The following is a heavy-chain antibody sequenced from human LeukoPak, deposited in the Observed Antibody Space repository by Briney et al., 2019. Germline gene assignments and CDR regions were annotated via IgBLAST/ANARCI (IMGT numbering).Heavy chain of an antibody. CDR2: IWSDGSNE. CDR3: ARGVWGSYRPDDAFDI. CDR1: GFTFSSYG. J-gene: IGHJ3*02. D-gene: IGHD3-16*02. Sequence: QPGRSLRLSCAASGFTFSSYGMHWVRQAPGKGLEWVAVIWSDGSNEYYADSVKGRFTISRDNAKNSLYLQMNSLRAEDTAVYYCARGVWGSYRPDDAFDIWGQGTMVTVSS. V-gene: IGHV3-33*01.